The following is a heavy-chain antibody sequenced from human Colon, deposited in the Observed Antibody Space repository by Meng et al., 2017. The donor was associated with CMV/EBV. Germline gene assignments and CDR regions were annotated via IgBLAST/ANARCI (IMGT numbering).Heavy chain of an antibody. CDR2: INPNSGGT. CDR3: ARELVAFFGVAYPTGWFDP. J-gene: IGHJ5*02. Sequence: ASLLVSCYASSYTFTGYYMYWVRQPPGHGLEWMGWINPNSGGTNYAQKFQGRVTMTRDTSISTAYMELSRMRSDDTAVYYCARELVAFFGVAYPTGWFDPWGQGTLVTVSS. D-gene: IGHD3-3*01. CDR1: SYTFTGYY. V-gene: IGHV1-2*02.